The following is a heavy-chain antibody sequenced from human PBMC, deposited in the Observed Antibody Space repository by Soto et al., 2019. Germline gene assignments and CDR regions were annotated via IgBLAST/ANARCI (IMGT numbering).Heavy chain of an antibody. Sequence: GGSLRLSCAASGFTFSSYAMSWVRQAPGKGLEWVSAISGSGGSTYYADSVKGRFTISRDNSKNTLYLQMNSLRAEDTAVYYCANPGTGGYSYGSIVDYWGQGTLVTVSS. CDR3: ANPGTGGYSYGSIVDY. V-gene: IGHV3-23*01. J-gene: IGHJ4*02. D-gene: IGHD5-18*01. CDR1: GFTFSSYA. CDR2: ISGSGGST.